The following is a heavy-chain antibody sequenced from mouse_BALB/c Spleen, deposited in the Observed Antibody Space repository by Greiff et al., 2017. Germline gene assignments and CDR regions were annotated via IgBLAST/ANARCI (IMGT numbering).Heavy chain of an antibody. V-gene: IGHV14-1*02. CDR1: GFNIKDYY. CDR3: ASLSDYFDY. Sequence: VQLQQSGAELVRPGALVKLSCKASGFNIKDYYMHWVKQRPEQGLEWIGWIDPENGNTIYDPKFQGKASITADTSSNTAYLQLSSLTSEDTAVYYCASLSDYFDYWGQGTTLTVSS. J-gene: IGHJ2*01. CDR2: IDPENGNT.